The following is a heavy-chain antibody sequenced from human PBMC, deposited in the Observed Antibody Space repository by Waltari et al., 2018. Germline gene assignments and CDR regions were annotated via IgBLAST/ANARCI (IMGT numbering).Heavy chain of an antibody. J-gene: IGHJ6*03. CDR3: ARVVAVASFYYYMDV. D-gene: IGHD6-19*01. CDR2: VNPNRGRT. CDR1: EYSFKTYD. Sequence: VELLQSGAEVKNPGASVKVSCRASEYSFKTYDLNWVRQAAGQGLEWSGLVNPNRGRTGYTPKFQGRGTLSRNTSISTAYLELSSLRSEDTAVYYCARVVAVASFYYYMDVWGKGTTVTVSS. V-gene: IGHV1-8*03.